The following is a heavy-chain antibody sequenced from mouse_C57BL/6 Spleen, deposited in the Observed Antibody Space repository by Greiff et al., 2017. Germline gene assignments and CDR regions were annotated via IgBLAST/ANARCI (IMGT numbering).Heavy chain of an antibody. Sequence: VQLQQSGPGLVQPSQSLSITCTVSGFSLTSYGVHWVRQSPGTGLEWLGVIWSGGSTDYNAAFISRLSISKDNSKSQVFFKMNSLQADDTAIYYCARNGYDDYYAMDYWGQGTSVTVSS. D-gene: IGHD2-2*01. V-gene: IGHV2-2*01. CDR1: GFSLTSYG. CDR3: ARNGYDDYYAMDY. CDR2: IWSGGST. J-gene: IGHJ4*01.